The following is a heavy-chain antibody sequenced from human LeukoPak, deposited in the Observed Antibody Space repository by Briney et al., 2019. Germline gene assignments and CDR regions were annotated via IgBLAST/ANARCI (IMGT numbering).Heavy chain of an antibody. J-gene: IGHJ4*02. CDR1: GYTFTSYD. CDR2: MNPNSGNT. V-gene: IGHV1-8*01. CDR3: ARGLARTSMVTRGGVRFDY. D-gene: IGHD5-18*01. Sequence: ASVKVSCKASGYTFTSYDINWVRQATGPGLEWMGWMNPNSGNTGYAQKFQGRVTMTRNTSISTAYMELSSLRSEDTAVYYCARGLARTSMVTRGGVRFDYWGQGTLVTVSS.